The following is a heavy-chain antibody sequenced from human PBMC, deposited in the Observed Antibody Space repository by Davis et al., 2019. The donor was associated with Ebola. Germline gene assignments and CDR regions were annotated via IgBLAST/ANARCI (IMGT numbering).Heavy chain of an antibody. CDR1: EFTFSSYW. D-gene: IGHD6-13*01. CDR3: ARGVRYWRAAAGY. J-gene: IGHJ4*02. CDR2: INHSGST. V-gene: IGHV4-34*01. Sequence: GSLRLSCAASEFTFSSYWMSWVRQAPGKGLEWIGEINHSGSTNYNPSLKSRVTISVDTSKNQFSLKLSSVTAADTAVYYCARGVRYWRAAAGYWGQGTLVTVSS.